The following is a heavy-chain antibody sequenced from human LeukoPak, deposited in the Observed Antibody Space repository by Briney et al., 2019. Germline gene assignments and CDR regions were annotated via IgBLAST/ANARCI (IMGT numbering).Heavy chain of an antibody. CDR3: ARDLRGPEDCGDHGGDY. Sequence: PGGSLRLSCAASGFTFSSYSMNWVRQAPGKGLEWVSYISSSSSTIYYADSVKGRFTISRDNAKNSLYLQMNSLRAEDTAVYYCARDLRGPEDCGDHGGDYWGQGTLVTVSS. V-gene: IGHV3-48*04. CDR2: ISSSSSTI. CDR1: GFTFSSYS. D-gene: IGHD4-17*01. J-gene: IGHJ4*02.